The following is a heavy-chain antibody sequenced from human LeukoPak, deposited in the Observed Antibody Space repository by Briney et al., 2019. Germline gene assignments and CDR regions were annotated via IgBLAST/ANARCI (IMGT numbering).Heavy chain of an antibody. V-gene: IGHV1-46*01. CDR2: INPGGGTT. CDR3: ARDYGDFVSGFDY. Sequence: ASVKVSCKASGYTFTSYYMHWVRQAPGQGLEWMGIINPGGGTTSYSQKFQGRVTMTRDTSTTTFYMELSSLRSADTAVFYCARDYGDFVSGFDYWGQGTLVTVSS. D-gene: IGHD4-17*01. CDR1: GYTFTSYY. J-gene: IGHJ4*02.